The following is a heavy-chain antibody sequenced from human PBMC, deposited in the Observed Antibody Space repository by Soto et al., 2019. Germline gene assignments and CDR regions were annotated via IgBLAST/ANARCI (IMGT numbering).Heavy chain of an antibody. Sequence: SETLSLTCTVSGGSISSGDYYWSWIRQPPGKGLEWIGYIYYSGSTYYNPSLKSRVTISVDTSKNQFSLKLSSVTAADTAVYYCARDWVRFLDLGAFDIWGQGTMVTVS. CDR2: IYYSGST. D-gene: IGHD3-3*01. J-gene: IGHJ3*02. CDR1: GGSISSGDYY. CDR3: ARDWVRFLDLGAFDI. V-gene: IGHV4-30-4*01.